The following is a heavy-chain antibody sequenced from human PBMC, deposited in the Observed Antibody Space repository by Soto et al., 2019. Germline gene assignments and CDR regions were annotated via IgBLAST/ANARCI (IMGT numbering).Heavy chain of an antibody. CDR2: INPNSGGT. J-gene: IGHJ6*03. CDR3: ARGPQSDYDFWSGQGGYYYYYYMDV. D-gene: IGHD3-3*01. Sequence: AASVKVSCKASGYTFTGYYMHWVRQAPGQGLEWMGWINPNSGGTNYAQKFQGWVTMTRDTSISTAYMELSRLKSDDTAVYYFARGPQSDYDFWSGQGGYYYYYYMDVWGKGTTVTVSS. CDR1: GYTFTGYY. V-gene: IGHV1-2*04.